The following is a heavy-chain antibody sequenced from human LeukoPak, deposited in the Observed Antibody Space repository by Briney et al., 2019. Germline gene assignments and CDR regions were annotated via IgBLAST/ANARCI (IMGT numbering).Heavy chain of an antibody. J-gene: IGHJ4*02. D-gene: IGHD3/OR15-3a*01. CDR2: IATVAT. Sequence: GGSLRLSCAASGFTLSSSAMSWVRQAPGKGLEYVSAIATVATYYADSVKGRFTISRDNSKNTLYLQMNSLRAEDTAVYYCARDPSRGLYYFDHWGQGTLVTVSS. CDR3: ARDPSRGLYYFDH. CDR1: GFTLSSSA. V-gene: IGHV3-23*01.